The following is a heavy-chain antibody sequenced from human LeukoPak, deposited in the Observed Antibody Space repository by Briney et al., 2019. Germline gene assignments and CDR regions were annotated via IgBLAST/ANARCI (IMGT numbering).Heavy chain of an antibody. Sequence: PGGSLRLSCSASGFIVSTNYMTWVRQAPGKGLEWVSTLYSGGDTYYADSVKGRFTISRDNSKNTLYLQMKSLRAEDTAVYYCAKGGGYEAQYYYYYLDVWGKGTTVTISS. J-gene: IGHJ6*03. CDR2: LYSGGDT. CDR3: AKGGGYEAQYYYYYLDV. V-gene: IGHV3-66*02. CDR1: GFIVSTNY. D-gene: IGHD5-12*01.